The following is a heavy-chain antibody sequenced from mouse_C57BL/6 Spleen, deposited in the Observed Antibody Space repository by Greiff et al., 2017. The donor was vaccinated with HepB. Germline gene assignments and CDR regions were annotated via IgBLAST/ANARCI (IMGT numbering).Heavy chain of an antibody. D-gene: IGHD1-1*01. CDR3: ARLDGSRVSWFAY. Sequence: VQLQQSGAELARPGASVKLSCKASGYTFTSYGISWVKQRTGQGLEWIGEIYPRSGNTYYNEKFKGKATLTADKSSRTAYMELRSLTSEDSAVYFCARLDGSRVSWFAYWGQGTLVTVSA. CDR1: GYTFTSYG. J-gene: IGHJ3*01. CDR2: IYPRSGNT. V-gene: IGHV1-81*01.